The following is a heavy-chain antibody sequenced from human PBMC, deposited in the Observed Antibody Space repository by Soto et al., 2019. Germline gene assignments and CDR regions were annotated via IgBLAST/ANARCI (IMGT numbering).Heavy chain of an antibody. CDR3: ASAAVTGTAGLDF. D-gene: IGHD6-19*01. CDR2: INPNSGGT. Sequence: WASGKVSCKSAGYTFSGFYIHWVRQAPGQGLEWMGWINPNSGGTKSAEKFQGRVTMTRDTSISTAYVELSRLTSDDTAVYYCASAAVTGTAGLDFWGQGTQVTVSS. V-gene: IGHV1-2*02. J-gene: IGHJ4*02. CDR1: GYTFSGFY.